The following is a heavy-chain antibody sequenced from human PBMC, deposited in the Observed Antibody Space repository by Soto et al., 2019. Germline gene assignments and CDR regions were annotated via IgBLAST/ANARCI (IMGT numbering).Heavy chain of an antibody. CDR3: ADVKWSRNYLP. Sequence: SETLSLTCTVSGGSISDDTYYWGWIRQPPGKGLEWIGSMYYSGTSSYNPSLKSRVSMSVDTSKKQLSLSLTTEDAAVYYCADVKWSRNYLPWGQGTLVTVSS. D-gene: IGHD4-4*01. CDR2: MYYSGTS. J-gene: IGHJ4*02. V-gene: IGHV4-39*01. CDR1: GGSISDDTYY.